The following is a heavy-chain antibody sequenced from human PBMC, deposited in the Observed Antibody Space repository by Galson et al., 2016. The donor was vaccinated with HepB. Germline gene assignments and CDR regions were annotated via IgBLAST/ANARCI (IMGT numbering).Heavy chain of an antibody. D-gene: IGHD6-13*01. CDR1: GDSINTSNW. CDR2: IYHSGTA. CDR3: ARDPLLGITTTGGSFEDY. J-gene: IGHJ4*02. Sequence: SETLSLTCAVSGDSINTSNWWSWVRQPPGKGLEWIGEIYHSGTAYCHPSLKSRVTITVDKSKNQFSLRLTSVTAADTAVYFCARDPLLGITTTGGSFEDYWGPGILVTVSS. V-gene: IGHV4-4*02.